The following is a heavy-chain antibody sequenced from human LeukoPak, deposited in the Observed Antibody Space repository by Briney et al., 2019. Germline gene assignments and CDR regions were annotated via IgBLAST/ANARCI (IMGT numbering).Heavy chain of an antibody. CDR3: ARNYYGSGSYYTRNWFDP. D-gene: IGHD3-10*01. J-gene: IGHJ5*02. CDR1: GGSISSGSYY. V-gene: IGHV4-61*02. Sequence: SQTLSLTCTVCGGSISSGSYYWSWIRQPAGKGLEGIGRIYTSGSTNYNPSLKSRVTISVDTSKNQFSLKLSSVTAADTAVYYCARNYYGSGSYYTRNWFDPWGQGTLVTVSS. CDR2: IYTSGST.